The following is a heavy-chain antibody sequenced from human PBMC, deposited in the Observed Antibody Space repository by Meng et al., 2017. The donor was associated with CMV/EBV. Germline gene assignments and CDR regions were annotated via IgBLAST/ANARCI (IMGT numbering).Heavy chain of an antibody. CDR3: ARKIVDDAFDI. Sequence: GGSLRLSCAASGFTVSSNYMSWVRQAPGKGLEWVSVIYSGGSTYYADSVKGRFTISRDNSKNTLYLQMNSPRAEDTAVYYCARKIVDDAFDIWGQGTMVTVSS. CDR2: IYSGGST. V-gene: IGHV3-66*02. CDR1: GFTVSSNY. D-gene: IGHD2/OR15-2a*01. J-gene: IGHJ3*02.